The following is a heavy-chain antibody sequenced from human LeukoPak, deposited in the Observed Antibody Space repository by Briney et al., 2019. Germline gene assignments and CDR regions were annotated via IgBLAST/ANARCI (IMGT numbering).Heavy chain of an antibody. V-gene: IGHV1-8*01. D-gene: IGHD2-2*01. CDR3: ARGYCSSTSCYYYTDDYYYGMDV. CDR2: MNPNSGNT. Sequence: GASVKVSCKASGYTFTSYDINWVRQATGQGLEWMGWMNPNSGNTGYAQKFQGRVTMTRNTSISTAHMELSSLRSEDTAVYYCARGYCSSTSCYYYTDDYYYGMDVWGQGTTVTVSS. CDR1: GYTFTSYD. J-gene: IGHJ6*02.